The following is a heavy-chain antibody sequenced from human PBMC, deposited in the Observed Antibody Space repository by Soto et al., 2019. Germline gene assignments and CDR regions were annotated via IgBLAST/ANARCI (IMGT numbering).Heavy chain of an antibody. J-gene: IGHJ6*02. Sequence: EVQLLESGGGLVQPGGSLRLSCAASGFTFSSYAMSWVRQAPGKGLEWVSAISSSGSSTYYADSVKGRFTISRDNSKNTLYLQMNSLRAEDTAVYYCATDTSTWYGGLDHYAMDVWGQGTTVTVS. CDR3: ATDTSTWYGGLDHYAMDV. CDR1: GFTFSSYA. CDR2: ISSSGSST. D-gene: IGHD6-13*01. V-gene: IGHV3-23*01.